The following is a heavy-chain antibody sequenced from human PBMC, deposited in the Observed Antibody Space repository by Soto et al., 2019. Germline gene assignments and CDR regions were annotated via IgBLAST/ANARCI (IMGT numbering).Heavy chain of an antibody. CDR3: ARDALYDFWSGPEKYYFDY. J-gene: IGHJ4*02. CDR1: GFTFSSYS. V-gene: IGHV3-48*01. CDR2: ISSSSSTI. D-gene: IGHD3-3*01. Sequence: HPGGSLRLSCAASGFTFSSYSMNWVRQAPGKGLEWVSYISSSSSTIYYADSVKGRFTISRDNAKNSLYLQMNSLRAEDTAVYYCARDALYDFWSGPEKYYFDYWGQGTLVTVSS.